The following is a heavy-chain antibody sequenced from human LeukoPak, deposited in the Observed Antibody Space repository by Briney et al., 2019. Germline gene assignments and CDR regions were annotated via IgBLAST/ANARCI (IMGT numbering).Heavy chain of an antibody. J-gene: IGHJ5*02. CDR3: ARGRSRFDP. CDR1: GGSISNTNW. CDR2: IYYSEST. V-gene: IGHV4-4*02. Sequence: SGTLSLTCGVSGGSISNTNWWSWVRQPPGKGLEWIGYIYYSESTNYNPSLKSRVTISVDTSKNQFSLKLNSVTAADTAVYYCARGRSRFDPWGQGTLVTVSS.